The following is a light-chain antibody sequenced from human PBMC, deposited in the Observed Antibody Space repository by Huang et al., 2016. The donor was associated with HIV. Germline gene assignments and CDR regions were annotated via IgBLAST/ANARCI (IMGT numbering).Light chain of an antibody. CDR3: QQYDNWPLT. Sequence: ERVMTQSPATLSVAPGERVTLSCRASHSVRSNLAWYQQKTGQSPRLLIHGASTRATGIPARFSGSGSGTEFTLAISSLQSEDSGVYFCQQYDNWPLTFGQGTRLEIK. J-gene: IGKJ5*01. CDR2: GAS. CDR1: HSVRSN. V-gene: IGKV3-15*01.